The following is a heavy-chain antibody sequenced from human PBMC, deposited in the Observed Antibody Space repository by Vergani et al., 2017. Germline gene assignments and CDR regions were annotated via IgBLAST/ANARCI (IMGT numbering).Heavy chain of an antibody. CDR1: GGSISSSSYY. D-gene: IGHD3-22*01. CDR2: IYYSGST. J-gene: IGHJ6*02. Sequence: QLQLQESGPGLVKPSETLSLTCTVSGGSISSSSYYWGWIRQPPGKGLEWIGSIYYSGSTYYNPSLKSRVTISVDTSKNQFSLKLSSVTAADTAVYYCAGVRRDDSSGYYYYYGMDVWGQGTTVTVSS. V-gene: IGHV4-39*07. CDR3: AGVRRDDSSGYYYYYGMDV.